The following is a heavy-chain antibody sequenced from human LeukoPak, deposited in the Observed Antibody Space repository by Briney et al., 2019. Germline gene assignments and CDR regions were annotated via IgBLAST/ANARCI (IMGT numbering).Heavy chain of an antibody. CDR1: GYTFTSYG. J-gene: IGHJ4*02. CDR3: ARDRNGGWYYYDSSGYYSDY. D-gene: IGHD3-22*01. Sequence: ASVKVSCKASGYTFTSYGISWVRQAPGQGLEWMGRISAYNGNTNYAQKLQGRVTMTTDTSTSTAYMELRSLRSDDTAVYYCARDRNGGWYYYDSSGYYSDYWGQGTLVTVSS. CDR2: ISAYNGNT. V-gene: IGHV1-18*01.